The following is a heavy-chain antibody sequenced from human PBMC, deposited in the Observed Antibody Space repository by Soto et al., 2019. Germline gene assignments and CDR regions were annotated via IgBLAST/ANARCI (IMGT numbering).Heavy chain of an antibody. CDR3: ARTLYDILTGPPSH. J-gene: IGHJ1*01. CDR1: GFTFSSYA. Sequence: PGGSLRLSCAASGFTFSSYAMHWVRQAPGKGLEWVAVISYDGSNKYYADSVKGRFTISRDNSKNTLYLQMNSLRAEDTAVYYCARTLYDILTGPPSHWGQGTLVTVSS. D-gene: IGHD3-9*01. V-gene: IGHV3-30-3*01. CDR2: ISYDGSNK.